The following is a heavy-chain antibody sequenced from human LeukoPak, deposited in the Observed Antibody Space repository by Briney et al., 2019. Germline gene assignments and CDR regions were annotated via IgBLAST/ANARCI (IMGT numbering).Heavy chain of an antibody. CDR2: INTSGGNT. D-gene: IGHD2/OR15-2a*01. CDR3: AKRLEYSSGPGFDY. V-gene: IGHV3-23*01. CDR1: GFIFSNYA. Sequence: GRSLRLSCAASGFIFSNYAMSWVSQAPGKGLEWGSAINTSGGNTYYADSVKGRFTLSRDNSKNTLDLQMNSLRAEDTAVYYCAKRLEYSSGPGFDYWGQGTLVTVSS. J-gene: IGHJ4*02.